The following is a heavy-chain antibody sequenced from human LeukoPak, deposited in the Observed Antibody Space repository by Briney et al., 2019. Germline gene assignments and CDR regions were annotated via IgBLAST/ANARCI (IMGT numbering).Heavy chain of an antibody. D-gene: IGHD3-22*01. J-gene: IGHJ4*02. CDR1: GFTFSTYS. CDR3: ARGSTYYDSSGQVPFDY. CDR2: ISSSSSTI. Sequence: PGGSLRLSCAASGFTFSTYSKNWVRQAPGKGLEWVSYISSSSSTIYYADSVKGRFTISRDNAKNSLYLQMNSLRAEDTAVYYCARGSTYYDSSGQVPFDYWGQGTLVTVSS. V-gene: IGHV3-48*01.